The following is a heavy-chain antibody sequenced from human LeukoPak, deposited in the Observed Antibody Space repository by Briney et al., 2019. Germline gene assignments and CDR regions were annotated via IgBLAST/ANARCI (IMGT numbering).Heavy chain of an antibody. J-gene: IGHJ6*03. D-gene: IGHD5-18*01. CDR1: GGTFSSYA. Sequence: GASVKVSCKASGGTFSSYAISRVRQAPGQGLEWMGGIIPIFGTANYAQKFQGRVTITADKSTSTAYMELSSLRSEDTAVYYCARGRGTAMVGYYYYYYMDVWGKGTTVTVSS. CDR2: IIPIFGTA. V-gene: IGHV1-69*06. CDR3: ARGRGTAMVGYYYYYYMDV.